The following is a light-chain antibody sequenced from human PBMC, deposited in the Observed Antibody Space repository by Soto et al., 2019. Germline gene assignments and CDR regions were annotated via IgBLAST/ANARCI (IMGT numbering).Light chain of an antibody. CDR3: QHYDSYSGT. CDR2: RAS. CDR1: QSINSW. J-gene: IGKJ3*01. Sequence: DIQMTQSPSTLSASVGDRVTITCRASQSINSWLASYQQKPGKAPRLLIYRASSLEGGVPSRFSGSGSGAEFHLTISSLQPDDFATYYCQHYDSYSGTFGPGTKVDIK. V-gene: IGKV1-5*03.